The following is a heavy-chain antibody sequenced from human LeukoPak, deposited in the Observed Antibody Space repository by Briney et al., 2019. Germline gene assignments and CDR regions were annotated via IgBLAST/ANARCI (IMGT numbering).Heavy chain of an antibody. V-gene: IGHV1-2*04. D-gene: IGHD2-21*02. CDR1: GYTFTGYY. J-gene: IGHJ3*02. CDR3: ARVSISLAYCGGDCHDAFDI. CDR2: INPNSGGT. Sequence: ASVKVSCKASGYTFTGYYMHWVRQAPGQGLEWMGWINPNSGGTNYAQKFQGWVIMTRDTSISTAYMELSRLRSDDTAVYYCARVSISLAYCGGDCHDAFDIWGQGTMVTVSS.